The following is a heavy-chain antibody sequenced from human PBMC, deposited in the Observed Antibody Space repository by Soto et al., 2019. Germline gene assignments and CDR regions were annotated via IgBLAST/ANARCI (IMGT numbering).Heavy chain of an antibody. CDR3: ARVPICSSTSCYTLDY. Sequence: QVQLVESGGGVVQPGRSLRLSCAASGFTFSSYGMHWVRQAPGKGLERVAVIWYDGSNKYYADSVKGRFTISRDNSKNTLYLQMNSLRAEDTAVYYCARVPICSSTSCYTLDYWGQGTLVTVSS. CDR2: IWYDGSNK. V-gene: IGHV3-33*01. J-gene: IGHJ4*02. D-gene: IGHD2-2*02. CDR1: GFTFSSYG.